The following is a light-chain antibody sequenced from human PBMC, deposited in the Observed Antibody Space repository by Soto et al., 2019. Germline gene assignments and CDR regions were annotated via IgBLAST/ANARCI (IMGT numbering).Light chain of an antibody. Sequence: IVFTNSPCTLPLSRVERAPLSCRASERIYSAYLGWYQQKPGQAPRLLIYGTSSRATGIPDRFSGSGSGTDFTLTISRLEPEDFAVYYCQQYGNSPITFGQGTRLEI. CDR2: GTS. V-gene: IGKV3-20*01. CDR1: ERIYSAY. J-gene: IGKJ5*01. CDR3: QQYGNSPIT.